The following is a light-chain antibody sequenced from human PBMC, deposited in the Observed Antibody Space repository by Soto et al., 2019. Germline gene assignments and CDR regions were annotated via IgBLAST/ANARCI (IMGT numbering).Light chain of an antibody. J-gene: IGKJ2*01. CDR3: HQYGYGADT. CDR1: RSVRSNY. Sequence: VVLTQSPGALYLSPGERANLSCRASRSVRSNYLAWYQQQPGQDHRLLIFGESTRDTGIPDSFSGSGSGTDFTFTISRLEPEDSAVYICHQYGYGADTFGQGTRLEIK. CDR2: GES. V-gene: IGKV3-20*01.